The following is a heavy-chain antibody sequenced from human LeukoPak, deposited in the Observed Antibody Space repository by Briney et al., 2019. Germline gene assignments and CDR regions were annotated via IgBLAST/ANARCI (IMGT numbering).Heavy chain of an antibody. CDR3: ARATNWGFPLHMDV. CDR1: GFTFTDYY. CDR2: IGTRDSTK. Sequence: GGSLRLSCAASGFTFTDYYMSWIRQAPGKWLEWVSFIGTRDSTKYYADSVKGRFTVSRDNAENSLYLQMNSLTAEDTAVYYCARATNWGFPLHMDVWGKGNTVTVSS. D-gene: IGHD7-27*01. J-gene: IGHJ6*03. V-gene: IGHV3-11*01.